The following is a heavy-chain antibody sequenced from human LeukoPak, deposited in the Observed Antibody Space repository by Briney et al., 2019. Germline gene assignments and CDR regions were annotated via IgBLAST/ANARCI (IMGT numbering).Heavy chain of an antibody. D-gene: IGHD1-26*01. Sequence: GASVKVSCKASGYTFSSYHIHWVRQARGQGLEWMGEINPSFNPGVDVTSYAQKFQGRVTMTRDTSTNTVYMELSSLRSEDTAVYYCARAWESIAGYYFDYWGQGTLVTVSS. CDR2: INPSFNPGVDVT. CDR1: GYTFSSYH. V-gene: IGHV1-46*01. CDR3: ARAWESIAGYYFDY. J-gene: IGHJ4*02.